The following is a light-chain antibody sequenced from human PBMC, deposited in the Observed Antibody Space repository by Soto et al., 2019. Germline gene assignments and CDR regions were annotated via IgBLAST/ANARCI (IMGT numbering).Light chain of an antibody. CDR1: QSVSSSY. J-gene: IGKJ5*01. CDR2: GAS. CDR3: QQYGNYCAT. V-gene: IGKV3-20*01. Sequence: EIVLTQSPGTLSLSPGERATLSCRASQSVSSSYLAWYQQKPGQAPRLLIYGASSRATGIPDRFSGSVSGTDFTLTISRLEPEDFAVYYCQQYGNYCATVGQGTRLEIK.